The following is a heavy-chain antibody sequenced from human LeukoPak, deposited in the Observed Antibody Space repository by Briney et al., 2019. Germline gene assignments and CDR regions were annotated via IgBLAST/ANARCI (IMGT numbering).Heavy chain of an antibody. Sequence: PSQTMSLTCTVSGGSISSGDYYWSWIRQPPGKGLEWIGYIYYTGSTYYNPSLKSRVTIPVDTSKNQFSLKLSSVPAADTAVYYCARQCSGGSCYSFDPWGQGTLVTVSS. J-gene: IGHJ5*02. CDR2: IYYTGST. D-gene: IGHD2-15*01. CDR3: ARQCSGGSCYSFDP. CDR1: GGSISSGDYY. V-gene: IGHV4-30-4*01.